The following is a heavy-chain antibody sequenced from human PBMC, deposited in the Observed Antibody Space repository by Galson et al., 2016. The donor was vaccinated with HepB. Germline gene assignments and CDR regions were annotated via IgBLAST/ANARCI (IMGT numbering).Heavy chain of an antibody. D-gene: IGHD3-10*01. V-gene: IGHV3-30*04. J-gene: IGHJ6*02. CDR2: ISYEGDDK. CDR1: GITFSSYA. Sequence: SLRLSCAASGFTASGITFSSYAVHWVRQAPGRGLEWVAVISYEGDDKYYADSVKGRFTISRDNSKNTLYLQMNSLGAEDTALYYCARRLDTQGRIGGWGWGMDVWGQGTTVTVFS. CDR3: ARRLDTQGRIGGWGWGMDV.